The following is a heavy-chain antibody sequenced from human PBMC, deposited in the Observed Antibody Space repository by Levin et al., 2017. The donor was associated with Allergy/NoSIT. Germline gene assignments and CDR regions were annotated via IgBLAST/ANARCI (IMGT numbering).Heavy chain of an antibody. J-gene: IGHJ4*02. CDR2: ISGSSSSK. D-gene: IGHD6-19*01. V-gene: IGHV3-23*01. CDR1: GFTFSNYA. CDR3: ARSGWYHFDS. Sequence: GGSLRLSCAASGFTFSNYAMHWVRQAPGKGLEWVSGISGSSSSKYHADSVKGRITISRDNSKNTPYLQMSSLRTDDTAIYFCARSGWYHFDSCGQGTLVTVSS.